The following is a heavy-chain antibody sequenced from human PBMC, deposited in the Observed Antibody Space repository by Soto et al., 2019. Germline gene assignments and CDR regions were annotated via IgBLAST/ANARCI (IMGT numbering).Heavy chain of an antibody. D-gene: IGHD4-17*01. CDR1: GGTFSSYA. CDR2: IIPIFGTA. V-gene: IGHV1-69*05. J-gene: IGHJ5*02. Sequence: SVKVSCKASGGTFSSYAISWVRQAPGQGLEWMGGIIPIFGTANYAQKLQGRVTMTTDTSTSTAYMELRSLRSDDTAVYYCARDRTLTTVDWFDPWGQGTLVTVSS. CDR3: ARDRTLTTVDWFDP.